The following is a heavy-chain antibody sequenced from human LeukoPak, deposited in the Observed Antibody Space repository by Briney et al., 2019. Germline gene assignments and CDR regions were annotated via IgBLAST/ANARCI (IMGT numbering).Heavy chain of an antibody. CDR2: MNPNSGNT. V-gene: IGHV1-8*03. D-gene: IGHD5-18*01. CDR3: ARGEYSYGRIDY. J-gene: IGHJ4*02. CDR1: GYTFTSYD. Sequence: ASVKVSCKASGYTFTSYDINWVRQATGQGLEWMGWMNPNSGNTGYAQKFQGRVTITRNTSISTAYMELSSLRSEDTAVYHCARGEYSYGRIDYWGQGTLVTVSS.